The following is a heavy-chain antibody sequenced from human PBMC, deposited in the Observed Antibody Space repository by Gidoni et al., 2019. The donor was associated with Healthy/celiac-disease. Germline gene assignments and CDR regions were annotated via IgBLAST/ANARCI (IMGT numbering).Heavy chain of an antibody. J-gene: IGHJ4*02. CDR2: ISGSGGST. D-gene: IGHD2-21*02. V-gene: IGHV3-23*01. CDR3: AKDVEDIVVVTAITIDY. Sequence: EVQLLESGGGLVQPGGSLRLSCAASGFTFSSYAMSWVRQAPGKGLEWVSAISGSGGSTYYADSVKGRFTISRDNSKNTLYLQMNSLRAEDTAVYYCAKDVEDIVVVTAITIDYWGQGTLVTVSS. CDR1: GFTFSSYA.